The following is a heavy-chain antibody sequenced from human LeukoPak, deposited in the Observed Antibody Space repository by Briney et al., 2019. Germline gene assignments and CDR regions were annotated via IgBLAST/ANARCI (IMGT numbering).Heavy chain of an antibody. CDR1: GGTFSSYA. CDR3: ARGMGYYDFWSGDPFDY. J-gene: IGHJ4*02. Sequence: ASVKVSCKASGGTFSSYAISWVRQAPGQGLEWMGGIIPIFGTANYAQKFQGRVTITADESTSTAYMELSSLRSEDTAVYYCARGMGYYDFWSGDPFDYWGQGTLVTVSS. V-gene: IGHV1-69*13. CDR2: IIPIFGTA. D-gene: IGHD3-3*01.